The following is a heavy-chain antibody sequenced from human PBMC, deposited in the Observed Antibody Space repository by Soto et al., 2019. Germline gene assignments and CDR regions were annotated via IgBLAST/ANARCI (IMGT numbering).Heavy chain of an antibody. CDR1: GGSINSHY. Sequence: SETLSLTCTVSGGSINSHYWSWIRQPPGKRLEWLGFIYSSGFTTYNPSLKGRLTISVDKSNNQFSLSLNSLTAADTAVYFCAREVVTAGGNNYFDPWGPGTLVTVSS. V-gene: IGHV4-59*11. CDR3: AREVVTAGGNNYFDP. J-gene: IGHJ5*02. CDR2: IYSSGFT. D-gene: IGHD2-21*02.